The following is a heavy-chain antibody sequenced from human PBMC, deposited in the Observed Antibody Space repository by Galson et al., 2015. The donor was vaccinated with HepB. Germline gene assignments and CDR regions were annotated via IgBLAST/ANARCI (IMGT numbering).Heavy chain of an antibody. CDR2: ISWNSGSI. Sequence: SLRLSCAASRFTFDDYAMHWVRQAPGKGLEWVSGISWNSGSIGYADSVKGRFTISRDNAKNSLYLQMNSLRAEDTALYYCAKDGGGYCSGGSCYSPFDYYYYGMDAWGQGTTVTVSS. CDR3: AKDGGGYCSGGSCYSPFDYYYYGMDA. D-gene: IGHD2-15*01. V-gene: IGHV3-9*01. CDR1: RFTFDDYA. J-gene: IGHJ6*02.